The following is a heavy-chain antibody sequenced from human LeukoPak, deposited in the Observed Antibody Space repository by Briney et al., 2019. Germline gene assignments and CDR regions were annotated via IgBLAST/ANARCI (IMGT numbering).Heavy chain of an antibody. CDR1: GFTFNTFA. Sequence: GGSLRLSCVASGFTFNTFAFSWVRQAPGKGLEWVASISDNTQYADSVKGRFTISRDNSKNTLYLQMNSLRVDDTAIYYCAKGSRGYFDWLLYFDYWGQGTLVTVSS. J-gene: IGHJ4*02. CDR2: ISDNT. V-gene: IGHV3-23*01. D-gene: IGHD3-9*01. CDR3: AKGSRGYFDWLLYFDY.